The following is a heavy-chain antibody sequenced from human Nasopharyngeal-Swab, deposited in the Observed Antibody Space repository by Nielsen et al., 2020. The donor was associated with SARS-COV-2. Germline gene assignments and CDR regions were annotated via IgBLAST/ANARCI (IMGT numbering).Heavy chain of an antibody. V-gene: IGHV4-31*03. J-gene: IGHJ4*02. Sequence: SETLSLTCTVSGGSINSGGYYWSWIRQHPGKGLEWIGYIYYSGSTFYNPSLESRVAMSVDTSKNQFSLNLSSVTAAAAAVYYCASTAAAFDNWGQGTLVTVSS. CDR1: GGSINSGGYY. CDR2: IYYSGST. D-gene: IGHD6-25*01. CDR3: ASTAAAFDN.